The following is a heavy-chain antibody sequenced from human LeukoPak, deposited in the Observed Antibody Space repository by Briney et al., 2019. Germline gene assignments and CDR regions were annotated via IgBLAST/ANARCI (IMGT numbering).Heavy chain of an antibody. D-gene: IGHD3-3*02. CDR1: GGSISSYY. CDR3: ARVRSISLFDP. Sequence: SETLSLTCTVSGGSISSYYWSWIRQPPGKGLEWIGYIYYSGSTNYNPSLNSRVTISVDTSKNQFSLKLSSVTAADTAVYYCARVRSISLFDPWGQGTLVTVSS. CDR2: IYYSGST. J-gene: IGHJ5*02. V-gene: IGHV4-59*01.